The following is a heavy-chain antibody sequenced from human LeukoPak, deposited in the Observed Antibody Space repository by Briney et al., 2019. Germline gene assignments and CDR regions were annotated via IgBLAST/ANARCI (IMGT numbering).Heavy chain of an antibody. V-gene: IGHV3-74*01. J-gene: IGHJ4*02. CDR1: GFTFSNYW. CDR3: TTPGRFGTSGYYPFDY. D-gene: IGHD3-22*01. CDR2: INSDGSTT. Sequence: GGSLRLSCAASGFTFSNYWMHWVRQAPGKGLMWVSHINSDGSTTTYADSVKGRFTTSRDNAKNTLYLQTNSLRVEDTAVYYCTTPGRFGTSGYYPFDYWGQGTLVTVSS.